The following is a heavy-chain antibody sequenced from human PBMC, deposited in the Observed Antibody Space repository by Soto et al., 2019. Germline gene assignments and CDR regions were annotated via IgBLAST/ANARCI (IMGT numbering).Heavy chain of an antibody. J-gene: IGHJ4*02. CDR3: VKDTALTFPGSTSGFAS. Sequence: EVKLVESGGGLVQPGRSLRLSCVTSGFTFDDYAMHWVRQAPGKGLEWVSGCSWNNGSLGYADSVSGRFTISRDNAKNSLYVQMESLRAEDTALYYCVKDTALTFPGSTSGFASWGKGTLVTVSS. V-gene: IGHV3-9*01. CDR2: CSWNNGSL. D-gene: IGHD2-2*01. CDR1: GFTFDDYA.